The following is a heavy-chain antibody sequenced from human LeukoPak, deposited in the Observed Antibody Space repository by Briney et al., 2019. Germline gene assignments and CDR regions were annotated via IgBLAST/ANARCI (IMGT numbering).Heavy chain of an antibody. J-gene: IGHJ6*02. CDR2: ISHDGTNK. V-gene: IGHV3-30*18. D-gene: IGHD4-17*01. Sequence: GGSLRLSCAASGFTFSRNGMHWVRQAPGKGLEWVAVISHDGTNKYHADSVKGRFTISRDNSKNTLYLQMSSLRAEDTAVYYCAKAHLSDYGDYVRFHYNGMEVWGQGTTVSVSS. CDR3: AKAHLSDYGDYVRFHYNGMEV. CDR1: GFTFSRNG.